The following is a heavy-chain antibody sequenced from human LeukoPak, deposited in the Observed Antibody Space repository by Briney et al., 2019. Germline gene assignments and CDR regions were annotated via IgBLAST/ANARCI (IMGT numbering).Heavy chain of an antibody. V-gene: IGHV3-23*01. CDR3: AEDHMSSPVTYGYSFDS. CDR1: GFTFNIYA. D-gene: IGHD5-18*01. J-gene: IGHJ4*02. CDR2: ISGSGVST. Sequence: GGSLRLSCAASGFTFNIYAMNCVRQAPGKGLEWVAAISGSGVSTRDADSVKGRFTISRDNSKNTLYLQMSSLRAEDTAVYYCAEDHMSSPVTYGYSFDSWGQGTLVTVSS.